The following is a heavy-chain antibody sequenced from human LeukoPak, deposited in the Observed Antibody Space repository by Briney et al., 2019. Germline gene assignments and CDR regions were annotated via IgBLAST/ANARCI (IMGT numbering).Heavy chain of an antibody. CDR3: CSVDTTLDY. D-gene: IGHD3-10*02. CDR2: IYSSGST. Sequence: PSETLSLTCTVSGASISSYYWGWIRQPPGKGLEWIGGIYSSGSTYYNPSLKSRVTISVDTSRNQFSLKLSSVTAADRAVCICCSVDTTLDYWGQGTLVTVSS. CDR1: GASISSYY. V-gene: IGHV4-39*01. J-gene: IGHJ4*02.